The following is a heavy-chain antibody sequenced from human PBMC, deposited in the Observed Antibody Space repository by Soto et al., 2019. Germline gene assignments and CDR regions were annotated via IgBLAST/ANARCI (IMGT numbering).Heavy chain of an antibody. CDR1: GDSISTVDYF. CDR3: ARGRYCLTGSCFPNWFDS. V-gene: IGHV4-30-4*01. CDR2: IYKSATT. Sequence: PSETLSLTCSFSGDSISTVDYFWAWIRQPPGQTLEYIGYIYKSATTYYNPSFESRVAISLDTSKSQFSLTVTSVTAGDTAVYFCARGRYCLTGSCFPNWFDSWGRGTLVTVSS. D-gene: IGHD2-15*01. J-gene: IGHJ5*01.